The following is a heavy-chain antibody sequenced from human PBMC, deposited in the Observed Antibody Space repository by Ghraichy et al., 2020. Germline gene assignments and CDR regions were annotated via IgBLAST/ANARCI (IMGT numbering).Heavy chain of an antibody. CDR1: GGSISSSSYY. CDR2: IYYSGST. D-gene: IGHD2-2*01. CDR3: AKTVRAKSYCSSTSCHHVEHPR. V-gene: IGHV4-39*07. Sequence: SETLSLTCTVSGGSISSSSYYWGWIRQPPGKGLEWIGSIYYSGSTYYNPSLKSRVTISVDTSKNQFSLKLSSVTAADTAVYYCAKTVRAKSYCSSTSCHHVEHPRWGQGTLVTVSS. J-gene: IGHJ4*02.